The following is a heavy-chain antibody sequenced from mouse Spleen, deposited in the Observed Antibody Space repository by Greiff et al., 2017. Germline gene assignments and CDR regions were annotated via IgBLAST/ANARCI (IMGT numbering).Heavy chain of an antibody. D-gene: IGHD2-4*01. CDR1: GFTFSSYA. CDR3: ARQGVYYDYDGAFDY. J-gene: IGHJ2*01. V-gene: IGHV5-6-2*01. CDR2: INSNGGST. Sequence: EVQLQESGGGLVKPGGSLKLSCAASGFTFSSYAMSWVRQTPEKRLEWVAAINSNGGSTYYPDTVKDRFTISRDNAKNTLYLQMSSLRSEDTALYYCARQGVYYDYDGAFDYWGQGTTLTVSS.